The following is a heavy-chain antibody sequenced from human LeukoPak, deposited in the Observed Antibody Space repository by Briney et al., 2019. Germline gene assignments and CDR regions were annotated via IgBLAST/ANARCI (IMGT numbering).Heavy chain of an antibody. CDR3: TTAPMSPYV. J-gene: IGHJ2*01. D-gene: IGHD3-22*01. V-gene: IGHV3-30*02. CDR1: GFTFSSYG. Sequence: GGSLRLSCAASGFTFSSYGMHWVRQAPGRGLEWVAFIRYDGSNKYYADSVKGRFTISRDNSKNTLYLQMNSLKVEDTAVYSCTTAPMSPYVWGRGTLVTVSS. CDR2: IRYDGSNK.